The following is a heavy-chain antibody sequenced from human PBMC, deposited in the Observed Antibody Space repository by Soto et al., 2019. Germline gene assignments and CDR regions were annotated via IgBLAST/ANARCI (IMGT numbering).Heavy chain of an antibody. J-gene: IGHJ6*02. CDR2: LHSGAVT. Sequence: QLVESGGGFVQPGGPLRLSCAASGLPVIGNYMTWVRLPPGKGLEWGPVLHSGAVTYYESSVKGRFTISRHDSTNTLYLERNSLRTEDTAVYYCEIDAPYYYASRMDVWGQGTTGTVSS. CDR1: GLPVIGNY. CDR3: EIDAPYYYASRMDV. D-gene: IGHD3-10*01. V-gene: IGHV3-53*04.